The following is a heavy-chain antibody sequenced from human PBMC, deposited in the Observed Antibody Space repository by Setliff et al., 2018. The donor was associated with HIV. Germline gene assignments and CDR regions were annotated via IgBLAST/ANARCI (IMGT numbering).Heavy chain of an antibody. J-gene: IGHJ3*02. V-gene: IGHV3-23*01. CDR1: GFTFSSYM. Sequence: GGSLRLSCAASGFTFSSYMMNWVRQAPGKGLEWVSGISDSGGSTYYADSVKGRFTISRDNSKNTLNLQMNSLRAEDTAVYYCARDLTTIVTRKVFDIWGQGTKVTVSS. CDR2: ISDSGGST. D-gene: IGHD3-22*01. CDR3: ARDLTTIVTRKVFDI.